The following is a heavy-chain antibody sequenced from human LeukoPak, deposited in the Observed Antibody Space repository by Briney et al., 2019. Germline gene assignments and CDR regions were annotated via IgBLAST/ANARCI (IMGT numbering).Heavy chain of an antibody. D-gene: IGHD4-23*01. CDR1: GFTFSSYW. Sequence: GGSLRLSCAASGFTFSSYWMHWVRQAPGKGLVWVSRINSDGSSTSYADSVKGRFTISRDNAKNTLYLQMNSLRAEDTAVYYCASPPTTVVTGGYWGQGTLVTVSS. J-gene: IGHJ4*02. CDR2: INSDGSST. CDR3: ASPPTTVVTGGY. V-gene: IGHV3-74*01.